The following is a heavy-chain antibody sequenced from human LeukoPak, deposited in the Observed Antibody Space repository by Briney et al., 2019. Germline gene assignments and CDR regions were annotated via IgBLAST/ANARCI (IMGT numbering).Heavy chain of an antibody. CDR2: IYYSGST. D-gene: IGHD1-26*01. Sequence: PSETLSLTCTVSGGSISSYYWSWIRQPPGKGLEWIGYIYYSGSTNYNPSLKSRVTISVDKSKNQFSLKLSSVTAADTAVYYCARAPMVGALGPPAYFDYWGQGTLVTVSS. CDR1: GGSISSYY. CDR3: ARAPMVGALGPPAYFDY. J-gene: IGHJ4*02. V-gene: IGHV4-59*12.